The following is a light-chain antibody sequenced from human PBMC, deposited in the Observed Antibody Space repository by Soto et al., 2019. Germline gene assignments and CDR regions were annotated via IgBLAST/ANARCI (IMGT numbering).Light chain of an antibody. CDR1: QSVSSY. CDR3: QQRSNWPPLT. V-gene: IGKV3-11*01. CDR2: DAS. Sequence: EIVLTQSPATLSLSPGERATLSCRASQSVSSYLAWYQQKPGQAPRLLIYDASNRATGIPARFSGSGSGTDFTLTISGLVPEDFAVYYCQQRSNWPPLTFGGGTKVEIK. J-gene: IGKJ4*01.